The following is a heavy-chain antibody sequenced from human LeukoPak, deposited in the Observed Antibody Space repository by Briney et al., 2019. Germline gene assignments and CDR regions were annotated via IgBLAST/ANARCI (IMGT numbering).Heavy chain of an antibody. Sequence: GGSLRLSCAASGFTFGSTGMHWVRLPPGKGLEWVALLRYDGITKYYAESVQGRFTISRDISKSTLYLEMNSLRAEDTAVYYCASGYGWLSSNGGRGTLVTVSS. CDR1: GFTFGSTG. CDR2: LRYDGITK. CDR3: ASGYGWLSSN. V-gene: IGHV3-30*02. D-gene: IGHD3-9*01. J-gene: IGHJ4*02.